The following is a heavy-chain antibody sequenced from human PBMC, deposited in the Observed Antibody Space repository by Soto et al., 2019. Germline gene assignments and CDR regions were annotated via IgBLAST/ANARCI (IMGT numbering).Heavy chain of an antibody. V-gene: IGHV1-69*01. CDR3: ARGLGVVTANYYYGMDV. CDR2: IIPIFGTA. D-gene: IGHD2-21*02. CDR1: GGTFSSYA. J-gene: IGHJ6*02. Sequence: QVQLVQSGAEVKKPGSSVKVSCKASGGTFSSYAISWVRQAPGQGLEWMGGIIPIFGTANYAQKFQGRVTITADESTSTAYMELSSLRSEDTAVYYCARGLGVVTANYYYGMDVWGQGTTVTVSS.